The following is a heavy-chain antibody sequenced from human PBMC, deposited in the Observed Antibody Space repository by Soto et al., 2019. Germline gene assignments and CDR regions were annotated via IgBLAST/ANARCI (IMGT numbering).Heavy chain of an antibody. CDR3: ASSPGARGWYY. V-gene: IGHV3-30*14. J-gene: IGHJ4*02. CDR1: GFTFSSYA. CDR2: ISYDGSNK. D-gene: IGHD6-19*01. Sequence: QVQLVESGGGVVQPGRSLRLSCAASGFTFSSYAMHWVRQAPGKGLEWVAVISYDGSNKYYADSVKGRFTISRDNSKNTLYLQMTSLRAEDTAVYYCASSPGARGWYYWGQGTLVTVSS.